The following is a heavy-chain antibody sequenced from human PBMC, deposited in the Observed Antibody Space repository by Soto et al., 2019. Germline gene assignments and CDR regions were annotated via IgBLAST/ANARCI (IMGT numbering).Heavy chain of an antibody. V-gene: IGHV3-23*01. J-gene: IGHJ4*02. Sequence: GGSLRLSCAASGFTFSSYAMSWVRQAPGKGLEWVSAISGSGGSTYYADSVKGRFTISRDNSKNTLYLQMNSLRAEDTAVYYWAKDSPYYDILTGYGPFDYWGQGTLVTVSS. CDR1: GFTFSSYA. CDR3: AKDSPYYDILTGYGPFDY. CDR2: ISGSGGST. D-gene: IGHD3-9*01.